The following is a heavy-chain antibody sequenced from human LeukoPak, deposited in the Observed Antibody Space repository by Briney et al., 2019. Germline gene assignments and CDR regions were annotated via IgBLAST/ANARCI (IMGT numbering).Heavy chain of an antibody. CDR3: ARGQMPYYYDGSGYYYESDY. CDR1: GYTFTSYN. Sequence: ASVKVSCKASGYTFTSYNINWVRQATGQGLEWMGWMNPNSANTGYAQKFQGRVTMTRNTSISTAYMELSSLRSEDTAVYYCARGQMPYYYDGSGYYYESDYWGQGTLVTVSS. D-gene: IGHD3-22*01. V-gene: IGHV1-8*01. CDR2: MNPNSANT. J-gene: IGHJ4*02.